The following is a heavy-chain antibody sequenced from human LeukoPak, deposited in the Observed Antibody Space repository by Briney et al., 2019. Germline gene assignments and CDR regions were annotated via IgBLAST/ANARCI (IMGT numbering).Heavy chain of an antibody. CDR1: GGSFSGYY. Sequence: SETLSLTCAVYGGSFSGYYWSWIRQPPGKGLEWIGEINHSGSTNYNPSLKSRVTISVDTSKNQFSLKLSSVTAADTAVYYCARDGYSYGPAGDAFDIWGQGTMVTVSS. CDR2: INHSGST. CDR3: ARDGYSYGPAGDAFDI. J-gene: IGHJ3*02. D-gene: IGHD5-18*01. V-gene: IGHV4-34*01.